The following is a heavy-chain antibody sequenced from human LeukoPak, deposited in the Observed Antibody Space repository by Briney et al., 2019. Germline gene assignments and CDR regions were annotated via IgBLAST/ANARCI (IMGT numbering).Heavy chain of an antibody. D-gene: IGHD3-10*01. J-gene: IGHJ3*02. CDR3: ARDGNFGYDAFDI. CDR2: IWDDGSEK. CDR1: GFTFSSYG. Sequence: GTSLRLSCAASGFTFSSYGMRWVRQAPGKGLEWVAVIWDDGSEKYYADSVKGRFSISRDNSKNTLYLQVNSLRAEDTAVYYCARDGNFGYDAFDIWGQGTMVTVSS. V-gene: IGHV3-33*01.